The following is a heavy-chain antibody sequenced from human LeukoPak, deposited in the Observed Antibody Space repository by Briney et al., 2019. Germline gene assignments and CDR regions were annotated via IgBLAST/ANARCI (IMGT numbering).Heavy chain of an antibody. V-gene: IGHV3-7*03. CDR3: ARGYGSGSYFSSGVDY. D-gene: IGHD3-10*01. CDR1: GFTFSSYW. J-gene: IGHJ4*02. Sequence: GGSLRLSCAASGFTFSSYWMSWVRQAPGKGLEWVANIKQDGSEKYYVDSVKGRFTISRDNAKNSLYLQMNSLRAVDTAVYYCARGYGSGSYFSSGVDYWGQGTLVTVSS. CDR2: IKQDGSEK.